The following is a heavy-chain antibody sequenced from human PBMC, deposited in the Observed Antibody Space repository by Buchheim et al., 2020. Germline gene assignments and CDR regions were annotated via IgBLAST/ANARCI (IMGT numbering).Heavy chain of an antibody. D-gene: IGHD3-22*01. CDR1: GFTFPSYA. J-gene: IGHJ5*02. Sequence: EVQLVESGGHFVQPGGSLRLSCAASGFTFPSYAMIWVRQAPGKGLEWVSAIVGSGSTTSYADSVRGRFNLSRDNSKDNLYLQMNSLRVEDTARYFCAKTLRGSYYYDATGYSSDSWGQGTL. V-gene: IGHV3-23*04. CDR3: AKTLRGSYYYDATGYSSDS. CDR2: IVGSGSTT.